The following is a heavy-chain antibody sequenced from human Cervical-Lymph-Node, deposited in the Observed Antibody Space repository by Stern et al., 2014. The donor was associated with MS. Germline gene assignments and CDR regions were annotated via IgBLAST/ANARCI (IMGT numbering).Heavy chain of an antibody. Sequence: VQLVESGAGMKKPGASVKVSCKASGYAFTAFFIHWVRQVPGQGLEWMGRLNPNSDDPTYAQNFQDRVTLTRDTSIGTAYLELSRLTSADTAVYYCAREATRIVVGIDYWGQGTQVTVSS. CDR3: AREATRIVVGIDY. CDR2: LNPNSDDP. D-gene: IGHD1-26*01. V-gene: IGHV1-2*06. J-gene: IGHJ4*02. CDR1: GYAFTAFF.